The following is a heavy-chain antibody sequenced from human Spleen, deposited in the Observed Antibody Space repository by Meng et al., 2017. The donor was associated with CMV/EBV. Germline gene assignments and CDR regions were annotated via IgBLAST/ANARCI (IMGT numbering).Heavy chain of an antibody. D-gene: IGHD3-3*01. J-gene: IGHJ6*02. Sequence: SETLSLTCTVSGGSISSSSYYWGWIRQPPGKGLEWIGSIYYSGSTYYNPSLKSRVTISVDTSKNQFSLKLSSVTAADTAVYYCARYSITIFGMVHYYYYGMDVWGQGTTVTVSS. CDR3: ARYSITIFGMVHYYYYGMDV. CDR2: IYYSGST. V-gene: IGHV4-39*07. CDR1: GGSISSSSYY.